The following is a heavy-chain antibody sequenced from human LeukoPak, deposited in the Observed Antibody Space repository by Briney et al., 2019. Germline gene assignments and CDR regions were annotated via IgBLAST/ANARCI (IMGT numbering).Heavy chain of an antibody. D-gene: IGHD3-22*01. CDR2: ITSRDGTT. CDR3: VRDRPNYYDSTGHYYRRNGDH. J-gene: IGHJ5*02. CDR1: GFTFSIYA. Sequence: AGGSLRLSCAAYGFTFSIYAMSWVRQIPGKGLEWVSSITSRDGTTSYTDSVKGRFTISRDNSENTLYLQMNSLRADDTAIYYCVRDRPNYYDSTGHYYRRNGDHWGQGTLVTVSS. V-gene: IGHV3-23*01.